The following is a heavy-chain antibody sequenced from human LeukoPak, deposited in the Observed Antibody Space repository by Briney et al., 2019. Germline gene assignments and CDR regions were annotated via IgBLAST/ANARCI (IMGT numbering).Heavy chain of an antibody. D-gene: IGHD3-22*01. CDR1: GFTFDDYA. V-gene: IGHV3-9*01. Sequence: GRSLRLSCAASGFTFDDYAMHWVREAPGKGLEWVSGISWNSGSIGYADSVKGRFTISRDNAKNSLYLQMNSLRAEDTALYYCAKSPSGYYDSSGFDYWGQGTLVTVSS. J-gene: IGHJ4*02. CDR2: ISWNSGSI. CDR3: AKSPSGYYDSSGFDY.